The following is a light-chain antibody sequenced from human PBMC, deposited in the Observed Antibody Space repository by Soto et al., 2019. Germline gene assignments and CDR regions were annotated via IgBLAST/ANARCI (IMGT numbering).Light chain of an antibody. CDR1: QSISDR. J-gene: IGKJ2*01. V-gene: IGKV1-5*03. CDR2: KAS. Sequence: DIQMTQSPSTLSASVGDRLTITCRASQSISDRLAWYRQRPGKAPNLLIYKASTLESGVPSRFSGSASGTEFTLTISSLQPDDFATYYCQQYNSYPYTFGQGNKLEIK. CDR3: QQYNSYPYT.